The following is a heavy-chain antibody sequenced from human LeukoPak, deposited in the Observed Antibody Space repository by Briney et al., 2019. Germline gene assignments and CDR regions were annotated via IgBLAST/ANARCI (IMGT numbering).Heavy chain of an antibody. J-gene: IGHJ4*02. CDR1: VGTFSSYA. D-gene: IGHD6-19*01. CDR3: ARDSSGYSLWHY. Sequence: ASVKVSCKASVGTFSSYAIRWVRQAPGQGLEWMGRIIPILGIANYAQKFQGRVTITADKSTSTAYMELSSLRSEDTAVYYCARDSSGYSLWHYWGQGTLVTVSS. CDR2: IIPILGIA. V-gene: IGHV1-69*04.